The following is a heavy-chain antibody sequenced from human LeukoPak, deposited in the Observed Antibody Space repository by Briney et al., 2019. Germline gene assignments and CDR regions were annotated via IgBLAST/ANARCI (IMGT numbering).Heavy chain of an antibody. Sequence: GGSLRLSCAASGFTVSSTYMTWVRQAPGKGLEWVSLIYSGGSTIYSDSVKGRFTISRDDSKNTVYLHMNSLRAEDTAVYYCARDRSGDSTAYYTDYWGQGTLVTVFS. CDR2: IYSGGST. J-gene: IGHJ4*02. D-gene: IGHD3-22*01. CDR3: ARDRSGDSTAYYTDY. V-gene: IGHV3-66*01. CDR1: GFTVSSTY.